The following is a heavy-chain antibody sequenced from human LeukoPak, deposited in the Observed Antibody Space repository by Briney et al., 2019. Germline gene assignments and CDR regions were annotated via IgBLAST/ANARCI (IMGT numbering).Heavy chain of an antibody. CDR3: AKRVLYSSPHPSFDY. J-gene: IGHJ4*02. V-gene: IGHV3-23*01. CDR2: ISDTGGDT. D-gene: IGHD5-18*01. CDR1: GFTFSTYG. Sequence: PGGSLRLSCEASGFTFSTYGMSWVRQAPGQGLEWVSSISDTGGDTYYTDSVKGRFTISRDNSKNTIYLQMNSLRAEGTAVYFCAKRVLYSSPHPSFDYWGQGTLVTVSS.